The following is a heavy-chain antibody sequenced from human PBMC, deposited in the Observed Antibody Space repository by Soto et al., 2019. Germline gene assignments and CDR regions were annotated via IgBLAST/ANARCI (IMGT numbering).Heavy chain of an antibody. J-gene: IGHJ6*02. CDR2: IKQDGSEK. V-gene: IGHV3-7*03. CDR1: GFTFSSYW. D-gene: IGHD6-6*01. CDR3: ARDREAARLGGEYGMDV. Sequence: GGSLRLSCAASGFTFSSYWMSWVRQAPGKGLEWVANIKQDGSEKYYVDSVKGRFTISRDNAKNSLYLQMNSLRAEDTAVYYCARDREAARLGGEYGMDVWGQGTTVTVSS.